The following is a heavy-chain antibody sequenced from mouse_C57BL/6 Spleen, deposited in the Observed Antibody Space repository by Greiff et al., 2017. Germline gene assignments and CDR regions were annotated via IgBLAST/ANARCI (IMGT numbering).Heavy chain of an antibody. CDR1: GFTFSSYA. Sequence: EVQLVESGGGLVKPGGSLKLSCAASGFTFSSYAMSWVRQTPEKRLEWVATISDGGSYTYYPDNVKGRFTISRDNAKNNLYLQMSHLKSEDTAMYYCARDLIRDAMDYWGQGTSDTVSS. D-gene: IGHD2-4*01. CDR2: ISDGGSYT. V-gene: IGHV5-4*01. J-gene: IGHJ4*01. CDR3: ARDLIRDAMDY.